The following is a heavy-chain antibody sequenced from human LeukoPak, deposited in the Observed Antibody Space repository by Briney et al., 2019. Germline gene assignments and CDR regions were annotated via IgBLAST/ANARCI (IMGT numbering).Heavy chain of an antibody. J-gene: IGHJ4*02. D-gene: IGHD2-2*02. CDR2: VNPNSGNT. V-gene: IGHV1-8*01. Sequence: ASVKVSCKASGCDFSSFDVNWVRQAPGQGLEWMGWVNPNSGNTGYAQKFQGRVTMTRDASISTAYMELRNLRSDDTAVYYCARGTPYCSSASCYNYWGQGSLVTVSS. CDR1: GCDFSSFD. CDR3: ARGTPYCSSASCYNY.